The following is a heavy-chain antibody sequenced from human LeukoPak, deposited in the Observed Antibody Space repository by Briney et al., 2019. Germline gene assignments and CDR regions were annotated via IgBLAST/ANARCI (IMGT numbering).Heavy chain of an antibody. CDR3: ARVRTTGTN. CDR1: GYSISSGFY. J-gene: IGHJ4*02. Sequence: PSETLSLTCAVSGYSISSGFYWGWIRQPPGKGLEWIGSIYHSGSPHYNPSLKSRLNISVDTSKSQSSLRLSSVTAADTAVYYCARVRTTGTNWGQGTLVTVST. D-gene: IGHD1-1*01. V-gene: IGHV4-38-2*01. CDR2: IYHSGSP.